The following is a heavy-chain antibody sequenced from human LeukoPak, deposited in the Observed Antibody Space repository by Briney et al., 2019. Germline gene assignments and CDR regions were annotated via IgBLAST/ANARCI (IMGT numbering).Heavy chain of an antibody. CDR3: ARLHVWGTWVPDC. J-gene: IGHJ4*02. Sequence: ASVKVSCKASGGTFSSYTINWVRQAPGQGLEWMGRIIPILNMTNYAQRFQGRVTIAADESTSTAYMELSSLRSEDTAIYYCARLHVWGTWVPDCWGERTLVTVAS. CDR2: IIPILNMT. V-gene: IGHV1-69*02. CDR1: GGTFSSYT. D-gene: IGHD3-16*01.